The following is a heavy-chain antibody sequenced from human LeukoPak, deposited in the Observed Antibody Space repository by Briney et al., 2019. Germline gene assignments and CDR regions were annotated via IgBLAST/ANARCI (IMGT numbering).Heavy chain of an antibody. CDR3: ARGATVTTILVYYYYYMDV. CDR1: GGSFSGYY. Sequence: ETLSLTCAVYGGSFSGYYWSWIRQPPGKGLEWIGEINHSGSTNYNPSLKSRVTISVDTSKNQFSLKLSSVTAADTAVYYCARGATVTTILVYYYYYMDVWGKGTTVTVSS. D-gene: IGHD4-17*01. CDR2: INHSGST. V-gene: IGHV4-34*01. J-gene: IGHJ6*03.